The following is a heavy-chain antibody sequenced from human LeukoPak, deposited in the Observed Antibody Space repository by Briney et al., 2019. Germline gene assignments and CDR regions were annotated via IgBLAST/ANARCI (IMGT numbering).Heavy chain of an antibody. D-gene: IGHD1-26*01. V-gene: IGHV3-74*01. Sequence: PGGSLRLSCAASGFTFSNAWMSWVRQAPGKGLVWVSRIDSDGYSTAYADSVKGRFTISRDNAKNTLYLQMNSLRAEDTAVYYCARDPYSGSYGNYYYYFMDVWGKGTTVTISS. J-gene: IGHJ6*03. CDR3: ARDPYSGSYGNYYYYFMDV. CDR1: GFTFSNAW. CDR2: IDSDGYST.